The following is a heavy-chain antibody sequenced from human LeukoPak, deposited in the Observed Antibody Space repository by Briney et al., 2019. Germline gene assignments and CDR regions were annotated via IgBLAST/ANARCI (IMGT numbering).Heavy chain of an antibody. CDR1: GGSFSGYY. V-gene: IGHV4-34*01. Sequence: PSETLSLTCAVYGGSFSGYYWSWIRQPPGKGLEWIGEINHSGSTNYNPSLKSRGTISVDTSKNQFSLKLSSVTAADTAVYYCARGRTYYYDSSGYSQAFDIWGQGTMVTVSS. CDR3: ARGRTYYYDSSGYSQAFDI. D-gene: IGHD3-22*01. J-gene: IGHJ3*02. CDR2: INHSGST.